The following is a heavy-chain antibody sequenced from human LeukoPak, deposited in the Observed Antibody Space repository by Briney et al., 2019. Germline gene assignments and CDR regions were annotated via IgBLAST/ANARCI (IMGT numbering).Heavy chain of an antibody. J-gene: IGHJ3*02. Sequence: LGESLKISCKGSGYSFTSYWIGWVRQMPGKGLEWMGIIYPGDSDTRYSPSFQGQVTISADKSISTAYLQWSSLKASDTAMYYCARSSWELLRGRAFDIWGQGTMVTVSS. V-gene: IGHV5-51*01. CDR2: IYPGDSDT. CDR3: ARSSWELLRGRAFDI. CDR1: GYSFTSYW. D-gene: IGHD1-26*01.